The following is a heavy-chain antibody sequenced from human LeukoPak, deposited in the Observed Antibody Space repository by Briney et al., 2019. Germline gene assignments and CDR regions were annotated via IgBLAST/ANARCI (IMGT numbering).Heavy chain of an antibody. V-gene: IGHV4-39*07. J-gene: IGHJ5*02. CDR1: GGSISSSSNYY. CDR3: ARARSGSGWYWFDP. D-gene: IGHD6-19*01. CDR2: IYYSGST. Sequence: SETLSLTCSASGGSISSSSNYYWGWIRQPPGKGLEWIGSIYYSGSTYYNTSLKSRVTISVDTSKNQFSLKLSSVTAADTAVYYCARARSGSGWYWFDPWGQGTLVIVSS.